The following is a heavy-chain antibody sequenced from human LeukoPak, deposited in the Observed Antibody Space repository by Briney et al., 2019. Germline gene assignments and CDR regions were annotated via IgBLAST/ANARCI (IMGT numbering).Heavy chain of an antibody. D-gene: IGHD1-26*01. Sequence: GGSLRLSCAASGFTFSNAWMSWVRQAPGKGLEWVGRIKSKTDGGTTDYAAPVKGRFTIARDDSKNTLYLQMNSLKTEDTAVYYCTTDGVGIEGATFDYWGQGTLVTVSS. CDR2: IKSKTDGGTT. CDR3: TTDGVGIEGATFDY. J-gene: IGHJ4*02. CDR1: GFTFSNAW. V-gene: IGHV3-15*01.